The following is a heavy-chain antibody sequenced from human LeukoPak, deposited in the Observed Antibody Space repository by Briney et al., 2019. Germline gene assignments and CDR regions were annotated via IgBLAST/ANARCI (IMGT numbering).Heavy chain of an antibody. V-gene: IGHV1-46*01. CDR2: INPSGGST. Sequence: ASVKVSCKASGYTFTSYYMHWVRQAPGQGLEWMGIINPSGGSTSYAQKFQGRVTMTRDTSKNPFSLKLSSVTAADTAVYYCARQNYGAAPLRYWGQGTLVTVSS. J-gene: IGHJ4*02. D-gene: IGHD4/OR15-4a*01. CDR3: ARQNYGAAPLRY. CDR1: GYTFTSYY.